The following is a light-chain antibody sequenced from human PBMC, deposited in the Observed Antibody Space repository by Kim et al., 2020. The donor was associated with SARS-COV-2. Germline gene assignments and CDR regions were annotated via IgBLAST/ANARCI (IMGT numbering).Light chain of an antibody. V-gene: IGLV2-14*03. CDR2: DVG. CDR3: SSYTSSSTLV. Sequence: QSALTQPASVSGSPGQSITISCTGTNSDVGDYNYVSWYQQHPGKAPKLMIYDVGKRPSGVSNRFSGSKSGNTASLTISGLQAEDEADYYCSSYTSSSTLVFGGGTQLTVL. J-gene: IGLJ2*01. CDR1: NSDVGDYNY.